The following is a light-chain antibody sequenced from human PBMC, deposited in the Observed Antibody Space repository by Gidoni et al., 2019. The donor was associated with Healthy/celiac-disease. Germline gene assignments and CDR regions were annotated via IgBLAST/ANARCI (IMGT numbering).Light chain of an antibody. Sequence: EIVMTQSPATLSVSPGERATLSCRASQSVSSNLAWYQQKPGQAPRLLIYGASTRATGIPARFSGSGSGTEYTLTISILQSEDFAVYCCQQYNNRPPTLTFGGGTKVEIK. V-gene: IGKV3-15*01. J-gene: IGKJ4*01. CDR1: QSVSSN. CDR2: GAS. CDR3: QQYNNRPPTLT.